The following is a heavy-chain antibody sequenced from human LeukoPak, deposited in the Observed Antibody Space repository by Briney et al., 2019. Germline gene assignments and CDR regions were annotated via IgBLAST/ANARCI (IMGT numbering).Heavy chain of an antibody. D-gene: IGHD6-19*01. Sequence: GGSLRLSCAASGFNFDDYTLHWVRQLPGKGLEWVSLMNWDGGSTYYADSVKGRFTISRDTSKNSLFLQMHSLKTEDTAIYYCAKDLGKAIAAAGTAGFDSWGRGTLVTVSS. J-gene: IGHJ4*01. CDR1: GFNFDDYT. CDR3: AKDLGKAIAAAGTAGFDS. V-gene: IGHV3-43*01. CDR2: MNWDGGST.